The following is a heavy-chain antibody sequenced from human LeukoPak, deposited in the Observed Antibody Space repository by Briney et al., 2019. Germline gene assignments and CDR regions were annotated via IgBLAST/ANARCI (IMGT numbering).Heavy chain of an antibody. D-gene: IGHD6-6*01. CDR2: IIPILGIA. CDR3: AREGLKGSLHY. J-gene: IGHJ4*02. Sequence: SVKVSCKTSGGTFSTYAISWVRQAPGQGLEWMGRIIPILGIANYAQKFQGRVTITADKSTSTAYMELSSLRSEDTAVYYCAREGLKGSLHYWGQGTLVTVSS. CDR1: GGTFSTYA. V-gene: IGHV1-69*04.